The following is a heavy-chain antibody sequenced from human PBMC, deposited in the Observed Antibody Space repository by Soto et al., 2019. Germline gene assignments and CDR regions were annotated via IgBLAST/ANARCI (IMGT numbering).Heavy chain of an antibody. CDR1: GFTFSSYA. V-gene: IGHV3-30-3*01. D-gene: IGHD2-21*01. CDR3: ARGDGENIAGVIGVRPGEYGVDV. CDR2: ISHDGSNK. Sequence: PGGYLRLFCAASGFTFSSYAMHWVRQAPGKGLECVAVISHDGSNKFYRDYVKGRFTISRDNSKNTLYLQINRLRYEDQAVYYCARGDGENIAGVIGVRPGEYGVDVWGQGT. J-gene: IGHJ6*02.